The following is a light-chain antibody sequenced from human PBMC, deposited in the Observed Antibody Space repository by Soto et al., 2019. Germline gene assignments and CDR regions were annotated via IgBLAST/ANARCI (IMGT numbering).Light chain of an antibody. J-gene: IGKJ3*01. CDR3: QQYGSSPPFI. V-gene: IGKV3-20*01. CDR1: QSVSSSY. CDR2: GTS. Sequence: EIVLTQSPGTLSLSPGERATLSCRASQSVSSSYLAWYQQKPGQAPRLLIYGTSARATGIPDRFSGSGSGTDFTLTISRLAPEDFAVFYCQQYGSSPPFIFGPGTKVDI.